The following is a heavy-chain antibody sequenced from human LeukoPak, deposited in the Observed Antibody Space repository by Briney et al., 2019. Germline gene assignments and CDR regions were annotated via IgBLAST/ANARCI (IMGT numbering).Heavy chain of an antibody. V-gene: IGHV3-66*01. J-gene: IGHJ4*02. D-gene: IGHD1-26*01. CDR3: ARESGSYYGVTLDY. Sequence: GGSLRLSCAASGFTVSSNYMSWVRQAPGKGLEWVSVIYSGGRTEYADSVKGRFTISRDNSKNTLYLQMNSLRAEDTAVYYCARESGSYYGVTLDYWGQGTLVTVSS. CDR1: GFTVSSNY. CDR2: IYSGGRT.